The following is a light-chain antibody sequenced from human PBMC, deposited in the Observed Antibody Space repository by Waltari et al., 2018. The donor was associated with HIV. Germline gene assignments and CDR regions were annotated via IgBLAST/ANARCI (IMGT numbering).Light chain of an antibody. CDR2: DDS. CDR1: DIDTKR. V-gene: IGLV3-21*02. J-gene: IGLJ2*01. Sequence: SYVLTQPPSVSVAPGPTARLTCGGNDIDTKRVHWYQQRPGQAPMLVIHDDSDRPSGIPERFSGSNSGNTATLTITRVEAGDEADYWCQVWDSGTYFLVFGGGTKLTVL. CDR3: QVWDSGTYFLV.